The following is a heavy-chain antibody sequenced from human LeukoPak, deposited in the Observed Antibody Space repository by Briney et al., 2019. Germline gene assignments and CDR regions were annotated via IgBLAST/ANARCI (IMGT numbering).Heavy chain of an antibody. CDR2: INPSGGST. D-gene: IGHD6-13*01. CDR3: ARRDSSSWYSLGFDY. CDR1: GYTFTNYY. V-gene: IGHV1-46*01. Sequence: GASVTVSFKASGYTFTNYYMHWVRQAPGQGLEWMGIINPSGGSTSYAQKFQGRVTMTRDTSTSTVYMELSSLRSEDTAVYYCARRDSSSWYSLGFDYWGQGTRVTVSS. J-gene: IGHJ4*02.